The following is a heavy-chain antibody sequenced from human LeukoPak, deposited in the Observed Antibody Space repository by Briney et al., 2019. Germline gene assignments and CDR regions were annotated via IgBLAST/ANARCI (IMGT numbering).Heavy chain of an antibody. Sequence: GASVKVSCKASGGTFSSYAISWVRQAPGQGLEWMGGIIPIFGTANYAQKFQGRVTITTDESTSTAYMELSSLRSEDTAVYYCARVTYDRGWYYFDYWGQGTLATVSS. CDR3: ARVTYDRGWYYFDY. V-gene: IGHV1-69*05. J-gene: IGHJ4*02. D-gene: IGHD6-19*01. CDR1: GGTFSSYA. CDR2: IIPIFGTA.